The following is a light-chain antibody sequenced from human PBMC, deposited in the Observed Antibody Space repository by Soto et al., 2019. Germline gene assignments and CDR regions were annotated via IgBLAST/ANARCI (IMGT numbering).Light chain of an antibody. J-gene: IGKJ2*01. CDR1: QSISSSY. V-gene: IGKV3-20*01. CDR3: QQYGSSSYT. Sequence: EIALTQSPGTLSLSPGERATLSCRASQSISSSYLAWYQQKPGQAPRLLIYAASRRATGIPDRFSGSGSGTNFTRTIGRLEPEDFGVYYCQQYGSSSYTFGQGTQLEIK. CDR2: AAS.